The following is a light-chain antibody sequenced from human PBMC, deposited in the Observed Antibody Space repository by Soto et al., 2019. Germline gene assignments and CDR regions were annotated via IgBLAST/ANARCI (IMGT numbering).Light chain of an antibody. J-gene: IGKJ1*01. CDR1: QSVSSY. Sequence: EIVLTQSPATLSLSPGERAPLSCRASQSVSSYLAWYQQKRGQAPRLLIHGASSRATGIPDRFSGSGSGTDFTLTISRLEPEEFAVYYCQQYGSSGTFGQGTKVDIK. CDR2: GAS. CDR3: QQYGSSGT. V-gene: IGKV3-20*01.